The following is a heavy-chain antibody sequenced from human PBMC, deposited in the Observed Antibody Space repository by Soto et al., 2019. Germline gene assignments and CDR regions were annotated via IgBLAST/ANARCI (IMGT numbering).Heavy chain of an antibody. Sequence: AEMRSLTCTVSGGSISIYYWGWIRQPPGKGLEWIGYIYYSGSTNYNPSLKSRVTISVDTSKNQFSLKLSSVTAADTAVYYCARDKYYDFWSGHMPAYGMDVWGQGTPVTVSS. CDR3: ARDKYYDFWSGHMPAYGMDV. CDR1: GGSISIYY. V-gene: IGHV4-59*01. D-gene: IGHD3-3*01. J-gene: IGHJ6*02. CDR2: IYYSGST.